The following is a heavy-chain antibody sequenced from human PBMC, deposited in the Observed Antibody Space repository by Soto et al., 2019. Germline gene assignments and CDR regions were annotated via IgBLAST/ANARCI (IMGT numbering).Heavy chain of an antibody. CDR3: AKADTGHFRPFEY. Sequence: EAQLLESGGGLVQPGVSLSLSCAASGFTFSNYAMSWVRQAPGKGLEWVSVVSDDGGTTFYADSVRARFTISRDNSKNTVDLQMNSLRAEDTAVYYCAKADTGHFRPFEYCGQGTLVTVSS. D-gene: IGHD3-9*01. CDR1: GFTFSNYA. CDR2: VSDDGGTT. V-gene: IGHV3-23*01. J-gene: IGHJ4*02.